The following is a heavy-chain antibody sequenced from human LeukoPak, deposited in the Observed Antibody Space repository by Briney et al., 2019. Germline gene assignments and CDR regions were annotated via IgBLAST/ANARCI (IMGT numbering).Heavy chain of an antibody. Sequence: GASVKVSCKASGGTFSSYAISWVRQAPGQGLEWMGRITPILGIANYAQKFQGRVTITADKSTSTAYMELSSLRSEDTAVYYCARDLKYYYDSSGPPDAFDIWGQGTMVTVSS. CDR1: GGTFSSYA. D-gene: IGHD3-22*01. J-gene: IGHJ3*02. CDR3: ARDLKYYYDSSGPPDAFDI. V-gene: IGHV1-69*04. CDR2: ITPILGIA.